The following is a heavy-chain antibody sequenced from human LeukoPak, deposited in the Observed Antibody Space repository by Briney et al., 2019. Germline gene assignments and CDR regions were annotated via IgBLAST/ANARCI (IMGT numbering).Heavy chain of an antibody. CDR3: AREQSGTRGWYTVDY. CDR1: GFTFSTYA. D-gene: IGHD6-19*01. CDR2: SRPDGDRT. V-gene: IGHV3-23*01. Sequence: GGSLRLSCAASGFTFSTYAITWVRQGPGKGLEWVSASRPDGDRTYYANSVRGRFTISRDNSKDTVYLQINGLRVEDTAVYYCAREQSGTRGWYTVDYWGQGTLVTVPS. J-gene: IGHJ4*02.